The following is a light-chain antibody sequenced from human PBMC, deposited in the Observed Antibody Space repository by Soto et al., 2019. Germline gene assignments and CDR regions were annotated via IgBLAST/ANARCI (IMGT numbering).Light chain of an antibody. CDR2: DVS. J-gene: IGLJ1*01. CDR3: SSFTKTYSYV. Sequence: QSALTQPASVSGSPGQSITISCTGTSGDVGAYDYVSWYQQHPGKAPRLMIYDVSNRTSGASNRFSGSKSGNTASLTISGLQAEDEADYYCSSFTKTYSYVFGTRTKLTVL. V-gene: IGLV2-14*01. CDR1: SGDVGAYDY.